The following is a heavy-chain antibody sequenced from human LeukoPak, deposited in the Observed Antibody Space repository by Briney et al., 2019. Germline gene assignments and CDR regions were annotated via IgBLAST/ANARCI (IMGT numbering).Heavy chain of an antibody. Sequence: PGGSLRLSCAVSGFTFSNSEMNWVRQAPGKGLEWVANIQHDGSEQYYVDSVKGRFTISRDNTKKSLFLQINSLRAEDTAVYYCATPARGGSALPWGQGTLVTVSS. CDR3: ATPARGGSALP. V-gene: IGHV3-7*01. D-gene: IGHD6-19*01. CDR2: IQHDGSEQ. J-gene: IGHJ5*02. CDR1: GFTFSNSE.